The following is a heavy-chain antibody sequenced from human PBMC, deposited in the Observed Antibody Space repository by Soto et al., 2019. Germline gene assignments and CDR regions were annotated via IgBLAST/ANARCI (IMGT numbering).Heavy chain of an antibody. CDR1: CGSFSGYY. Sequence: PSETLSLTCAVYCGSFSGYYWSWIRQPPGKGLEWIGEINHSGSTNYNPSLKSRVTISVDTSKNQFSLKLSSVTAADTAVYYCARQNQYYDFWSGYHNYYYYGMDVWGQGTTVTVS. V-gene: IGHV4-34*01. D-gene: IGHD3-3*01. CDR2: INHSGST. CDR3: ARQNQYYDFWSGYHNYYYYGMDV. J-gene: IGHJ6*02.